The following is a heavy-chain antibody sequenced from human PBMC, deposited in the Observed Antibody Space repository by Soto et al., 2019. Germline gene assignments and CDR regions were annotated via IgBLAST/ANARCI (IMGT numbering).Heavy chain of an antibody. CDR1: GFTFSSYA. D-gene: IGHD1-26*01. V-gene: IGHV3-23*01. CDR2: ISGSGGST. J-gene: IGHJ3*02. CDR3: AKDQMNLVGVDAFDI. Sequence: GGSLRLSCAASGFTFSSYAMSWVRQAPGKGLEWVSAISGSGGSTYYADSVKGRFTISRDNSKNTLYLQMNSLRAEDAAVYYCAKDQMNLVGVDAFDIWGQGTMVTVSS.